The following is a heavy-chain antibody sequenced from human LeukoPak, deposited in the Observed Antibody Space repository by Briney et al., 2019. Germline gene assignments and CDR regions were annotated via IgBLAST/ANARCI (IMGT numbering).Heavy chain of an antibody. CDR1: GGSISSSSYY. CDR2: IYYSGST. J-gene: IGHJ5*02. V-gene: IGHV4-39*01. CDR3: ARLLRRDNWFDP. D-gene: IGHD2/OR15-2a*01. Sequence: SETLSLTCTVSGGSISSSSYYWGWIRQPPGKGLEWIGNIYYSGSTYYNPSLRSRLTISVDTSRNQFSLKLSSVTAADTAVYYCARLLRRDNWFDPWGQGTLVTVSS.